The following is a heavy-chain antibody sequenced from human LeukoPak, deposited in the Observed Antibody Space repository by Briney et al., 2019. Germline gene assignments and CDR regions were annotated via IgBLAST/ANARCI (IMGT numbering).Heavy chain of an antibody. CDR3: ARIAAAGGPYYYYGMDV. D-gene: IGHD6-13*01. Sequence: GGSLRLSCAVSGFTFSIYSMSWVRQAPGKGLEWVSYISSSSSTISYADSVKGRFTISRDNAENSLYLQMNSLRAEDTAVYYCARIAAAGGPYYYYGMDVWGQGTTVTVSS. CDR1: GFTFSIYS. V-gene: IGHV3-48*01. J-gene: IGHJ6*02. CDR2: ISSSSSTI.